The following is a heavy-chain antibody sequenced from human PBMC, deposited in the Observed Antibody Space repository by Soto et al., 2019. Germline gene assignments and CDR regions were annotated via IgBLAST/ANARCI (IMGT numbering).Heavy chain of an antibody. V-gene: IGHV4-38-2*01. CDR3: ARSMYSTSAQLYYGMDV. D-gene: IGHD6-6*01. CDR2: MYHSGIT. Sequence: SETLSLTCAVSGYSIRSGYFWGWIRQPPGKGLGWIGSMYHSGITYYNLSLKSRVTISVDTSKNQLPLKLSSATAADTAVYYCARSMYSTSAQLYYGMDVWGQGTTVTVSS. CDR1: GYSIRSGYF. J-gene: IGHJ6*02.